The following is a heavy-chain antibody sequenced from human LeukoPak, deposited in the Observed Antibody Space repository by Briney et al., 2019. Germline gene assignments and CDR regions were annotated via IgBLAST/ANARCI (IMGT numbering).Heavy chain of an antibody. D-gene: IGHD3-22*01. Sequence: SGGSLRLSCAASGFTFSSYWMHWVRQAPGKGLMWVSRINSDGSTTNYADSVKGRFTISRDNAKNTLYLQMNSLRAEDTAVYYCARDSLYDLDWGQGTLVTVSS. CDR3: ARDSLYDLD. J-gene: IGHJ4*02. V-gene: IGHV3-74*01. CDR2: INSDGSTT. CDR1: GFTFSSYW.